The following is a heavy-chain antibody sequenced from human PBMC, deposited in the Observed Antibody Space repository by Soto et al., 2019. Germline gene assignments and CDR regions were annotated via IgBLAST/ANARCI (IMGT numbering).Heavy chain of an antibody. CDR1: GGSISTYH. Sequence: SETLSLTCTISGGSISTYHWNWIRQPPGKGLEYIGYIYYNGATSYNPSLKSRVTISLDTSKNQFSLKLSSVTPADTAIYYCARDREITAPGRYMDVWGKGTTVTVSS. CDR2: IYYNGAT. J-gene: IGHJ6*03. CDR3: ARDREITAPGRYMDV. D-gene: IGHD6-13*01. V-gene: IGHV4-59*01.